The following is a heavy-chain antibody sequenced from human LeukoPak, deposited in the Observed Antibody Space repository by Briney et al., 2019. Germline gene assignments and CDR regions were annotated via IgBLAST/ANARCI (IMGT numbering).Heavy chain of an antibody. CDR3: ARDRAAAGIVGDWGIYYYYYYGMDV. CDR1: GFTFSSYA. Sequence: GGSLRLSCAASGFTFSSYAMHWVRQAPGKGLEWVAVISYDGSNKYYADSVKGRFTISRDNSKNTLYLQMNSLRAEDTAVYYCARDRAAAGIVGDWGIYYYYYYGMDVWGQGTTVTVSS. CDR2: ISYDGSNK. V-gene: IGHV3-30-3*01. J-gene: IGHJ6*02. D-gene: IGHD6-13*01.